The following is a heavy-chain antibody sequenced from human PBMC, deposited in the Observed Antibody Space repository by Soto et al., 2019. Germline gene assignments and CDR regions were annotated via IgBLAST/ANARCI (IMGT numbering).Heavy chain of an antibody. J-gene: IGHJ4*02. V-gene: IGHV1-69*02. Sequence: SVKVSCKASGGTFSSYTISWVRQAPGQGLEWMGRIIPILGIANYAQKFQGRVTITADKSTSTAYMELSSLRSEDTAVYHCASDPGGGIAARHYYFDYWGQGTLVTVSS. CDR2: IIPILGIA. D-gene: IGHD6-6*01. CDR1: GGTFSSYT. CDR3: ASDPGGGIAARHYYFDY.